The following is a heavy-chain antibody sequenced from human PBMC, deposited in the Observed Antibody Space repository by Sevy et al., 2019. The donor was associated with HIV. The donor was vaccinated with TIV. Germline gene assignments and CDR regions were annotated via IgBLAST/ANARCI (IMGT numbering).Heavy chain of an antibody. CDR3: ARDQEDQHYYDSSGYPYYFDY. CDR2: IKQDGSEK. V-gene: IGHV3-7*01. D-gene: IGHD3-22*01. Sequence: GGSLRLSCAASGFTFSSYWMSWVRQAPGKGLEWVANIKQDGSEKYYVDSVKGRFIISRDNAKNSLYLQMNSLRAEDTAVYYCARDQEDQHYYDSSGYPYYFDYWGQGTLVTVSS. CDR1: GFTFSSYW. J-gene: IGHJ4*02.